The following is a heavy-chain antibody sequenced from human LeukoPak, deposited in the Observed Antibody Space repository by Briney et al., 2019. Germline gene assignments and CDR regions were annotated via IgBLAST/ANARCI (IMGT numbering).Heavy chain of an antibody. V-gene: IGHV3-23*01. CDR2: ISSSGDNT. D-gene: IGHD6-19*01. Sequence: GGSLTHSCAPSRFSFSTYAMNWLRQAPGRGVEWVATISSSGDNTFHADSVRGRFTISRDNSKSTLYLQMNSLRAEDTAVYFCAKRGDHCSGGGCYLDCWGQGTLVTVSS. CDR3: AKRGDHCSGGGCYLDC. J-gene: IGHJ4*02. CDR1: RFSFSTYA.